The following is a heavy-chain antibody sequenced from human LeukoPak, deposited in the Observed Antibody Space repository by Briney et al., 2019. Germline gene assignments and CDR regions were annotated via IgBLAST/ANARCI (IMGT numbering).Heavy chain of an antibody. CDR2: INPNSGGT. J-gene: IGHJ4*02. CDR1: GYTFTGYY. V-gene: IGHV1-2*04. Sequence: GASVKLSCKSSGYTFTGYYIHLVRQAPGQGLEWMGWINPNSGGTNYAQKFPGWVTMTRDTSISTAYMELSRLRSDDAAVYYCARAGLGIVATIPPDYYDRSGYEFDYWGQGTLVTVSS. D-gene: IGHD3-22*01. CDR3: ARAGLGIVATIPPDYYDRSGYEFDY.